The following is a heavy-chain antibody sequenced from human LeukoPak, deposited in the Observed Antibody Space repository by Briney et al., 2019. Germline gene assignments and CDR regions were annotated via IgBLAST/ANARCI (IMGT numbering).Heavy chain of an antibody. D-gene: IGHD3-10*01. Sequence: LTGGSLGLSCAASGFTFSSYAMHWVRQAPGKGLEYVSAISSNGGSTYYANSVKGRFTISRDNSKNTLYLQMNSLRAGDTAVYYCAKALVRGGNWFDPWGQGTLVTVSS. J-gene: IGHJ5*02. V-gene: IGHV3-64*01. CDR2: ISSNGGST. CDR1: GFTFSSYA. CDR3: AKALVRGGNWFDP.